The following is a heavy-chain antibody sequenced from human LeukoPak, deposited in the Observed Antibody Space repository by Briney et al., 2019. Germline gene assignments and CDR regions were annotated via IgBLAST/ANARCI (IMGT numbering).Heavy chain of an antibody. CDR2: IRYDGSNK. D-gene: IGHD2-2*01. Sequence: SGGSLRLSCAASGFTFSSYGMHWVRQAPGKGLEWVAFIRYDGSNKYYADSVKGRFTISRDNAKNSLYLQMNSLRAEDTAVYYCARDTRGESDYWGQGTLVTVSS. J-gene: IGHJ4*02. CDR1: GFTFSSYG. V-gene: IGHV3-30*02. CDR3: ARDTRGESDY.